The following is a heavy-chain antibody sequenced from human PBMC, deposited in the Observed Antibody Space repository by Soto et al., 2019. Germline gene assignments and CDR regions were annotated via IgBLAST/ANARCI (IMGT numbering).Heavy chain of an antibody. J-gene: IGHJ4*02. CDR2: INAGNGNT. CDR1: GYTFTSYA. Sequence: ASVKVSCKASGYTFTSYAMHWVRQAPGQRLEWMGWINAGNGNTKYSQKFQGRVTITRDTSASTAYMELSSLRSEDTAVYYCARDYPDFWSAYDYWGQGTLVTVSS. V-gene: IGHV1-3*01. D-gene: IGHD3-3*01. CDR3: ARDYPDFWSAYDY.